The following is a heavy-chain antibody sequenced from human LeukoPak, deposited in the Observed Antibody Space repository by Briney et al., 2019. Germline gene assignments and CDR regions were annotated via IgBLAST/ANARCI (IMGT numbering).Heavy chain of an antibody. D-gene: IGHD5-12*01. CDR2: INPNSGGT. CDR1: GYTFTGYY. V-gene: IGHV1-2*02. Sequence: ASVKVSCKASGYTFTGYYMHWVRQAPGQGLEWMGWINPNSGGTNYAQKFQGRVTMTRDTSISTAYMELSRLRSDDTAVYYCARGRGYSGYDYGYFDYWGQGTLVTAS. J-gene: IGHJ4*02. CDR3: ARGRGYSGYDYGYFDY.